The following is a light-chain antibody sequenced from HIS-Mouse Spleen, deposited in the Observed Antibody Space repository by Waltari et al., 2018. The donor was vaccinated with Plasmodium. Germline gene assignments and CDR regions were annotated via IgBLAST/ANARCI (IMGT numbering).Light chain of an antibody. J-gene: IGKJ4*01. V-gene: IGKV3-11*01. CDR2: DAS. CDR3: QQRSNWPP. CDR1: QSVSSY. Sequence: EIVLTQSQATLSLSPGERATLSCRASQSVSSYLAWYQQKPGQAPRLLIYDASNRATGIPARFSGSGSGTDFTLTISSLEPEDFAVYYCQQRSNWPPFGGGTKVEIK.